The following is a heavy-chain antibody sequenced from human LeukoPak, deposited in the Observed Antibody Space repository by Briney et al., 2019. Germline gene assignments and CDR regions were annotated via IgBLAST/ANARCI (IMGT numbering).Heavy chain of an antibody. V-gene: IGHV3-74*01. CDR3: ARSLVVGGTRPNDY. CDR2: INTGGNDI. Sequence: PGGSLRLSCAASGFTFSAYWMHWVRQAPRKGLVWLSRINTGGNDITYADSVKGRFTISRDNAKNTLYLQMNSLTVEDTAVYFCARSLVVGGTRPNDYWGQGTLVTVAS. J-gene: IGHJ4*02. D-gene: IGHD2-15*01. CDR1: GFTFSAYW.